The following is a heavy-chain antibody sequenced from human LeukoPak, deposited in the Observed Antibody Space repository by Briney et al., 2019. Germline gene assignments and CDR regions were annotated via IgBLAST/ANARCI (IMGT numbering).Heavy chain of an antibody. Sequence: GASVKVSCKASGGTFSSYAISWVRQAPGQGLEWMGRIIPILGIANYAQKFQGRVTITADKSTSTAYMELSSLRSEDTAVYYCARDTSMVSVHYYYYGMDVWGQGTLVTVSS. D-gene: IGHD5-18*01. J-gene: IGHJ6*02. V-gene: IGHV1-69*04. CDR3: ARDTSMVSVHYYYYGMDV. CDR1: GGTFSSYA. CDR2: IIPILGIA.